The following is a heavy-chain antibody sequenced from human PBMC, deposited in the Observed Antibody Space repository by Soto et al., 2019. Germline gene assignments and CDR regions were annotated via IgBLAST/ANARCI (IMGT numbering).Heavy chain of an antibody. CDR3: AEGGRTSITIFGVVPRDYYYGMDV. D-gene: IGHD3-3*01. CDR2: ISYDGSNK. Sequence: GGSLRLSCAASGFTFSSYGMHWVRQAPGKGLEWVAVISYDGSNKYYADSVKGRFTISRDNSKNTLYLQMNSLRAEDTAVYYCAEGGRTSITIFGVVPRDYYYGMDVWGQGTTVTVSS. J-gene: IGHJ6*02. V-gene: IGHV3-30*18. CDR1: GFTFSSYG.